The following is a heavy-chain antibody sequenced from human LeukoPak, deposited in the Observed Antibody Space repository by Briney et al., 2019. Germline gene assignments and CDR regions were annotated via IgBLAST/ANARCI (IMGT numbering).Heavy chain of an antibody. CDR3: ARGGGIAARPTYWFDP. D-gene: IGHD6-6*01. CDR1: GGSFSGYY. Sequence: PSETLSLTCAVYGGSFSGYYWSWIRQPPGKGLEWIGEINHSGSTNYNPSLKSRVTISVDTSKNQFSLKLSSVTAADTAVYYCARGGGIAARPTYWFDPWGQGTLVTVSS. J-gene: IGHJ5*02. CDR2: INHSGST. V-gene: IGHV4-34*01.